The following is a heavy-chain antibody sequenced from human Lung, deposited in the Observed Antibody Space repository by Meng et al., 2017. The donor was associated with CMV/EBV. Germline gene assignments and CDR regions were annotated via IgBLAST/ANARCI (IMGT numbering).Heavy chain of an antibody. CDR2: IYHSAST. CDR1: GGSFSISSR. V-gene: IGHV4-4*02. D-gene: IGHD6-19*01. J-gene: IGHJ4*02. CDR3: ARVGQWLPIDY. Sequence: GPARVMASGPLSLTCAVSGGSFSISSRWRWVGQPPGKELEWIGEIYHSASTNYNPSLKIRVTISVDKSKNQFSLNLSSVTAADTAVYYCARVGQWLPIDYWGQGTLVTVSS.